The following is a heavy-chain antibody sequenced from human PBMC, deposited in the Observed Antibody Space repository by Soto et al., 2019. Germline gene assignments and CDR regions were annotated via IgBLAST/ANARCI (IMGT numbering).Heavy chain of an antibody. CDR2: ISGSGGST. V-gene: IGHV3-23*01. CDR3: AKAQGVIPMYYFDY. D-gene: IGHD3-10*02. J-gene: IGHJ4*02. CDR1: GFTFSDYW. Sequence: RLPCAVSGFTFSDYWMSWVRQAPGKGLEWVSAISGSGGSTYYADSVKGRFTISRDNSKNTLYLQMNSLRAEDTAVYYCAKAQGVIPMYYFDYWGQGTLVTVPQ.